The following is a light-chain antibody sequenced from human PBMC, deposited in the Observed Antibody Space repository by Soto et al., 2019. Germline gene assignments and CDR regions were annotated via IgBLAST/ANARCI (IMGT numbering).Light chain of an antibody. J-gene: IGLJ2*01. CDR3: QSYDSSLSGVL. Sequence: QSVLTQPPSVSGAPGQRVTISCTGSSSNIGAGYDVHWYQRLPGTAPKLLIYSNNNRPSGVPDRFSGSKSGTSASLAITGLQAEDEADYYCQSYDSSLSGVLFGGGTKLTVL. CDR1: SSNIGAGYD. V-gene: IGLV1-40*01. CDR2: SNN.